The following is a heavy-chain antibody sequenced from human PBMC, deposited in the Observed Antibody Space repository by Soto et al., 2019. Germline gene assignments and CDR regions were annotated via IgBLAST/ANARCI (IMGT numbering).Heavy chain of an antibody. J-gene: IGHJ4*02. CDR2: ISSSGSTI. CDR1: GFTFSDYY. V-gene: IGHV3-11*01. D-gene: IGHD2-2*01. CDR3: ARLSVPLLNVDY. Sequence: GGSLRLSCAASGFTFSDYYMSWIRQAPGKGLEWVSYISSSGSTIYYADSVKGRFTISRDNAKNSLYLQMSSLRAEDTAVYYCARLSVPLLNVDYWGRGTLVTVSS.